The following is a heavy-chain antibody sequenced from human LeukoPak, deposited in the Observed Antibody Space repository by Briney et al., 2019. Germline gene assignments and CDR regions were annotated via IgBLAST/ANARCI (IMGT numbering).Heavy chain of an antibody. Sequence: SVKVSCKASGGTFSSYAISWVRQAPGQGLEWMGGIIPIFGTANCAQKFQGRVTITADESTSTAYMELSSLRSEDTAVYYCARGNRGTYYYDSGGYYQFDYWGQGTLVTVSS. J-gene: IGHJ4*02. V-gene: IGHV1-69*13. CDR2: IIPIFGTA. CDR3: ARGNRGTYYYDSGGYYQFDY. CDR1: GGTFSSYA. D-gene: IGHD3-22*01.